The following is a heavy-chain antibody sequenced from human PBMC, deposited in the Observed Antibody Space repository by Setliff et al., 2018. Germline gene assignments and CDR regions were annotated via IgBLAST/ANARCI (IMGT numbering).Heavy chain of an antibody. D-gene: IGHD3-22*01. CDR1: GGSISSYY. V-gene: IGHV4-4*07. CDR2: IYIGGSA. Sequence: SDTLSLTSTVSGGSISSYYWSWIRQPAGKGLEWIGHIYIGGSANYNPSLKSRVPMSIDTSKNQFSLKLSSVTAADTAVYYCARDSGYYLYYFDYWGQGTLVTVSS. J-gene: IGHJ4*02. CDR3: ARDSGYYLYYFDY.